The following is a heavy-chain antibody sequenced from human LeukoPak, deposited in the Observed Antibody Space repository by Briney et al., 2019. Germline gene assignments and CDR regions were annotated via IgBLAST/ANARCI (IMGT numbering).Heavy chain of an antibody. Sequence: GGSLRLSCAASGFTVSSNYMSWVRQAPGKGLEWVANIKQDGSEKYYVDSVKGRFTISRDNAKNSLYLQMNSLRAEDTAVYYCAREGLDYWGQGTLVTVSS. CDR3: AREGLDY. CDR2: IKQDGSEK. V-gene: IGHV3-7*01. J-gene: IGHJ4*02. CDR1: GFTVSSNY.